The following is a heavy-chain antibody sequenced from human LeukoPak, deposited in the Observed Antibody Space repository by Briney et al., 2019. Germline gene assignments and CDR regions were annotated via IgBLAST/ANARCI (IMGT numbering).Heavy chain of an antibody. CDR1: GGTFSSYA. D-gene: IGHD5-18*01. Sequence: ASVKVSCKASGGTFSSYAISRVRQAPGQGLEWMGGIIPIFGTANYAQKFQGRVTITADESTSTAYMELSSLRSEDTAVYYCARAMTRYSYGPSTGFDYWGQGTLVTVSS. CDR2: IIPIFGTA. CDR3: ARAMTRYSYGPSTGFDY. J-gene: IGHJ4*02. V-gene: IGHV1-69*13.